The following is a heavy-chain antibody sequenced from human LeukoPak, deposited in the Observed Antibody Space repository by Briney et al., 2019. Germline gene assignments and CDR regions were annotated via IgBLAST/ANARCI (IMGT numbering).Heavy chain of an antibody. CDR1: GYSFTSYW. V-gene: IGHV5-51*01. Sequence: GESLKISCKGSGYSFTSYWIGWVRQMPGKGLGWMGIIYPGDSDTRYSPSFQGQVTISADKSISTAYLQWSSLKASDTAMYYCARYKEDDFWSGYAFDPWGQGTLVTVSS. CDR3: ARYKEDDFWSGYAFDP. J-gene: IGHJ5*02. CDR2: IYPGDSDT. D-gene: IGHD3-3*01.